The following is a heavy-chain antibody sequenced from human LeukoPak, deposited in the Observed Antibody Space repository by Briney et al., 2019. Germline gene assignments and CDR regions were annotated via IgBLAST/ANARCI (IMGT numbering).Heavy chain of an antibody. J-gene: IGHJ4*02. CDR1: GFTFSSHA. CDR3: ARDPRTYTAAGDY. Sequence: GRSLRLSCAASGFTFSSHAMHWVRQAPGSGLQWVAVISGDGSNKYYADSVKGRFTISRDNSKNTLYLQMNSLRAEDTAVYYCARDPRTYTAAGDYWGQGTLVTVSS. CDR2: ISGDGSNK. V-gene: IGHV3-30*14. D-gene: IGHD6-13*01.